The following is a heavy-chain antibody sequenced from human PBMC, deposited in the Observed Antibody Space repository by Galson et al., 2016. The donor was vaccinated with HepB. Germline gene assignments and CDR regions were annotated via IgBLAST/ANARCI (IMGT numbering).Heavy chain of an antibody. V-gene: IGHV3-23*01. CDR3: ARAKGLLEWLVRYYFDY. Sequence: SLRLSCAASGFSFSIYAMSWVRQAPGKGLEWVSGISGSGGSTTYADSVKGRFTISRDNSKNTLYLQMNSLRAEDTAVYYCARAKGLLEWLVRYYFDYWGQGTLVTVSS. D-gene: IGHD3-3*01. CDR2: ISGSGGST. J-gene: IGHJ4*02. CDR1: GFSFSIYA.